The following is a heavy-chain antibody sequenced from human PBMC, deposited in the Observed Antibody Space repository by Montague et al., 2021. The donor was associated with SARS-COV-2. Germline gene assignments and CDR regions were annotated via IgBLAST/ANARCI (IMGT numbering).Heavy chain of an antibody. J-gene: IGHJ5*02. CDR3: ARNGVEFRGSEKYYSGNWLDP. CDR1: GFTFSSYAM. Sequence: LRLSCAASGFTFSSYAMSWVRQAPGKGLEWLARIDWDDDKYYSTSLETRLTISKDTSKNQVVLTMTNMNPADTATYYCARNGVEFRGSEKYYSGNWLDPWGQGTLVTVSS. D-gene: IGHD3-10*01. CDR2: IDWDDDK. V-gene: IGHV2-70*11.